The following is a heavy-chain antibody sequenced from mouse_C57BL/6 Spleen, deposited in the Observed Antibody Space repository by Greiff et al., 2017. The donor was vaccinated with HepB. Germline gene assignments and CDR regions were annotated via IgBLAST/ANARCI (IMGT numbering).Heavy chain of an antibody. J-gene: IGHJ3*01. CDR2: IYPGSGST. CDR1: GYTFTSYW. D-gene: IGHD2-4*01. Sequence: QVQLQQSGAELVKPGASVKMSCKASGYTFTSYWITWVKQRPGQGLEWIGDIYPGSGSTNYNKKFKSKATLTVDTSSSTAYMQLSSLTSEDSAVYYCARWDDYGAWFAYWGQGTLVTVSA. CDR3: ARWDDYGAWFAY. V-gene: IGHV1-55*01.